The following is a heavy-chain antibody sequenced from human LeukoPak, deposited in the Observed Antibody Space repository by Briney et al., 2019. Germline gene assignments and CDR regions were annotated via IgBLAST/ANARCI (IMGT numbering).Heavy chain of an antibody. D-gene: IGHD6-13*01. Sequence: HPGGSLRLSCAASGFTVSSNYMSWVRQAPGKGLEWVSAISGSGGSTYYADSVKGRFTISRENAKNSLYLQMNSLRAGDTAVYYCARESSGQLGDAFDIWGQGTLVTVSS. V-gene: IGHV3-53*01. CDR2: ISGSGGST. CDR3: ARESSGQLGDAFDI. CDR1: GFTVSSNY. J-gene: IGHJ3*02.